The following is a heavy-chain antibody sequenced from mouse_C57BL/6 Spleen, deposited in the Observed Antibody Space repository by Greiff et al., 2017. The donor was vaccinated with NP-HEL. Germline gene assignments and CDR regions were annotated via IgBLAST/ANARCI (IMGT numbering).Heavy chain of an antibody. Sequence: VQLKESGPELVKPGASVKISCKASGYSFTDYNMNWVKQSTGKSLEWIGVINPNYGTTSYNQKFKGKATLTVDQSSSTAYMQLNSLTSEDSAVYDCARHCGSRFWYFDVWGTGTTVTVSS. V-gene: IGHV1-39*01. CDR2: INPNYGTT. J-gene: IGHJ1*03. CDR1: GYSFTDYN. CDR3: ARHCGSRFWYFDV. D-gene: IGHD1-1*01.